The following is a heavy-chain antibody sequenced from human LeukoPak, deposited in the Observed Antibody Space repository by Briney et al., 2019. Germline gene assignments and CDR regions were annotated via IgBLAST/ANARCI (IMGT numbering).Heavy chain of an antibody. D-gene: IGHD6-13*01. CDR3: ARLWLGGPYSSSWYADRDDY. CDR1: GGTFSSYA. V-gene: IGHV1-69*05. CDR2: IIPIFGTA. J-gene: IGHJ4*02. Sequence: SVKVSCKASGGTFSSYAISWVRQAPGQGLEWMGGIIPIFGTANYAQKFQGRVTITTDESTSTAYMELSSLRSEDTAVYYCARLWLGGPYSSSWYADRDDYWGQGTLVTVSS.